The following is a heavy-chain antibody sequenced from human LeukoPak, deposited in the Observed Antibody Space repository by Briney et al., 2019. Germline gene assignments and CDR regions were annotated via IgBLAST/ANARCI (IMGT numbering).Heavy chain of an antibody. D-gene: IGHD4-17*01. J-gene: IGHJ3*02. CDR2: INPKSGDT. CDR1: GYTFTGHY. CDR3: ARDSLYGDYHDDAFDI. Sequence: EASVKVSCKASGYTFTGHYMHWVRQAPGQGLEWMGWINPKSGDTNCAQKFQGRVTMTRDTSISTAYMELSRLRSDDTAVYYCARDSLYGDYHDDAFDIWGQGTMVTVSS. V-gene: IGHV1-2*02.